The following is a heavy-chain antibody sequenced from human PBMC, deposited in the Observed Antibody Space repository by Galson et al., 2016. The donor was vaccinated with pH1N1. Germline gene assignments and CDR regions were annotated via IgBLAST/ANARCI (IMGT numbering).Heavy chain of an antibody. CDR3: ERDGRVTVVVTDDALDV. CDR2: ITPVLRTA. V-gene: IGHV1-69*08. J-gene: IGHJ3*01. CDR1: GGPFSSYT. D-gene: IGHD2-15*01. Sequence: SVKVSCKASGGPFSSYTISWVRQAPGQGLEWVGRITPVLRTATYAQKFQGRITITADKSTNTVYMQLSSLRSDDTAVYYCERDGRVTVVVTDDALDVWGQGTVLTVSS.